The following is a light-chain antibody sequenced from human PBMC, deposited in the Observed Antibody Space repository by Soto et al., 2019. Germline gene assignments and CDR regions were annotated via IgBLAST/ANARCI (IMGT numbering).Light chain of an antibody. CDR1: QSVSSN. CDR3: QQSYSTPWT. V-gene: IGKV3-15*01. Sequence: EIVMTQSPATLSVSPGERATLSCRASQSVSSNLAWYQQKPGQAPRLLIYGASTRATGIPARFSGSGSETDFTLTISSLQPEDFATYYCQQSYSTPWTFGQGTKVDIK. CDR2: GAS. J-gene: IGKJ1*01.